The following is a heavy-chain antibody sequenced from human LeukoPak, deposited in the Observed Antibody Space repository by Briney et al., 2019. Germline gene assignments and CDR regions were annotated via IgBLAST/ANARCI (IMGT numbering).Heavy chain of an antibody. CDR2: IIPIFGTA. CDR1: GGTFSSYA. CDR3: AHDESEGGWFDP. J-gene: IGHJ5*02. D-gene: IGHD1-1*01. Sequence: GASVKVSCKASGGTFSSYAISWVRQAPGQGLEWMGGIIPIFGTANYAQKFQGRVTITADESTSTAYMELSSLRSEDTAVYYCAHDESEGGWFDPWGQGTLVTVSS. V-gene: IGHV1-69*13.